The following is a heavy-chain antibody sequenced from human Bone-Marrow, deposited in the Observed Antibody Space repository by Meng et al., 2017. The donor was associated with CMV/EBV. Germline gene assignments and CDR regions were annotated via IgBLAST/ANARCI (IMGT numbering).Heavy chain of an antibody. J-gene: IGHJ4*02. CDR3: ARVGGAFDY. Sequence: GEALKISCAASGFTFSSYWMSWVRQAPGKGLEWVANIKQDGSEKYYVDSVKGRFTISRDNAKNSLYLQMNSLRAEDTAVYYCARVGGAFDYWVQGTLVTVSS. CDR1: GFTFSSYW. V-gene: IGHV3-7*01. D-gene: IGHD3-16*01. CDR2: IKQDGSEK.